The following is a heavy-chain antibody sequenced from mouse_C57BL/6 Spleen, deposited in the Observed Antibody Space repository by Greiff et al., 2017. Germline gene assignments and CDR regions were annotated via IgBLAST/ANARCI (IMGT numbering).Heavy chain of an antibody. J-gene: IGHJ4*01. Sequence: DVHLVESGGGLVKPGGSLKLSCAASGFTFSSYAMSWVRQTPEKRLEWVATISDGGSYTYYPENVKGRFTISRDNAKNNLYLQMSHLKSEDTAMYYCARRRAMDYWGQGTSVTVSS. CDR2: ISDGGSYT. CDR3: ARRRAMDY. CDR1: GFTFSSYA. V-gene: IGHV5-4*03.